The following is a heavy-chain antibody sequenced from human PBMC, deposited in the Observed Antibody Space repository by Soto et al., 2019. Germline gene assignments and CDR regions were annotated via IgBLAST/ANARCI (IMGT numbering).Heavy chain of an antibody. CDR2: ISAYNGNT. J-gene: IGHJ4*02. D-gene: IGHD5-18*01. CDR1: GYTFTSYG. Sequence: ASVKVSCKASGYTFTSYGISWVRQAPGQGLEWMGWISAYNGNTNYAQKLQGRVTMTTDTSTSTAYMELRSLRSDDTAVYYCARDIRGYSYDLTLDYWGQGTLVTV. V-gene: IGHV1-18*04. CDR3: ARDIRGYSYDLTLDY.